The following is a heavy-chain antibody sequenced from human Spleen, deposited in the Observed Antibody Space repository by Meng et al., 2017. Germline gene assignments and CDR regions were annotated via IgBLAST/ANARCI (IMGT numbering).Heavy chain of an antibody. Sequence: SVKVSCKALGGIFSNSVVGWVRQAPGQGLEWMGGINGVFGTTNYAQKFQGRVTITTDTSTSTGYMELRSLTSDDTAVYYCATRGNPYLDRWGQGTLVTVSS. J-gene: IGHJ4*02. CDR2: INGVFGTT. CDR3: ATRGNPYLDR. CDR1: GGIFSNSV. V-gene: IGHV1-69*05.